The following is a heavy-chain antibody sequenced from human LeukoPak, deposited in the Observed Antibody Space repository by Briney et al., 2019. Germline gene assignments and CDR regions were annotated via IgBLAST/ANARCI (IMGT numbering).Heavy chain of an antibody. J-gene: IGHJ6*02. CDR3: ARERILYYDW. CDR2: ISYDGSNK. D-gene: IGHD3-3*01. Sequence: GGSLRLSCAASGFTFSSYAMHWVRQAPGKGLEWVAVISYDGSNKYYADSVKGRFTISRDNSMNTLYLQMNSLRAEDTAVYYCARERILYYDWWGQGTTVTVSS. V-gene: IGHV3-30-3*01. CDR1: GFTFSSYA.